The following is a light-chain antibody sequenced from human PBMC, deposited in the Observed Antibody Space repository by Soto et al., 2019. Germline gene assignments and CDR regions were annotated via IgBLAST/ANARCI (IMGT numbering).Light chain of an antibody. Sequence: QSALTQPPSASGSPGQSVTISCTGTSSDVGGYNYVSWYQQNPGKVPKLMIYEVNKRPSGVPDRFSGSKSGNTASLTFSVLQAEDEADYYCTSYAGGNNVFGTGTKLTVL. J-gene: IGLJ1*01. CDR1: SSDVGGYNY. CDR3: TSYAGGNNV. V-gene: IGLV2-8*01. CDR2: EVN.